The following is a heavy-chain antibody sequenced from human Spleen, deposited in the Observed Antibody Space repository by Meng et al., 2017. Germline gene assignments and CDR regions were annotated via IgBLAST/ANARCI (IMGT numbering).Heavy chain of an antibody. V-gene: IGHV4-31*01. CDR3: ARDLSGYGWFDP. D-gene: IGHD5-18*01. J-gene: IGHJ5*02. CDR2: FYYSGST. CDR1: GGSISSGGYY. Sequence: QGQLQEPGPGLVKPSTTLFLTCTGAGGSISSGGYYWSWIRQHPGKGLELIGYFYYSGSTYYNPSLKSLVTISLDTSKNQFSLKLSSVTAADTAVYYCARDLSGYGWFDPWGQGTLVTVSS.